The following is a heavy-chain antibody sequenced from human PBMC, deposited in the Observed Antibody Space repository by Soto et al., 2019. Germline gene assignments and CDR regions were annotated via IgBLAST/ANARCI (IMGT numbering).Heavy chain of an antibody. D-gene: IGHD6-13*01. CDR1: GFTFSSCV. CDR3: PKGLSNGRWYAAD. V-gene: IGHV3-23*01. CDR2: ITDSGTGT. Sequence: EAHLLESGGGLVQPGESLRLSCGASGFTFSSCVMSWVRQAPGKGLEWVSCITDSGTGTYYADSVKGRFTINRDNSKNPMYLQMNNLSAEDTGVYYCPKGLSNGRWYAADWGQGTLVTVSS. J-gene: IGHJ4*02.